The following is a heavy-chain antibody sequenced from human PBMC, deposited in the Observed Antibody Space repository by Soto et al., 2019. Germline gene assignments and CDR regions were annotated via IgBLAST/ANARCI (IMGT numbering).Heavy chain of an antibody. V-gene: IGHV5-10-1*01. CDR2: IDPSDSYT. CDR3: VRQEGYSSGWYGFPSI. CDR1: GYSFTSYW. J-gene: IGHJ3*02. D-gene: IGHD6-19*01. Sequence: GSLKISCKGSGYSFTSYWISWVRQMPGKGLEWMGRIDPSDSYTNYSPSFQGHVTILVDKSNTTAYLQWSSLKTSDTAIYYCVRQEGYSSGWYGFPSIWGQGTLVTVS.